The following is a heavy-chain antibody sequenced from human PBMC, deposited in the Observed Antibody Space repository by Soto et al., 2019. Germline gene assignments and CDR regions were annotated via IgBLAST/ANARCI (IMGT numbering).Heavy chain of an antibody. CDR1: GGSISDISYF. CDR3: ARHKSGSDWLDP. Sequence: LSLTCTVSGGSISDISYFWGWIRQPPVKWLQWIGCMFYSGATYYNPSLKNRVTLSVDTSNNEFFLKLVSVTAPDTAVYYCARHKSGSDWLDPWGQGTLVTVSS. J-gene: IGHJ5*02. V-gene: IGHV4-39*01. D-gene: IGHD2-15*01. CDR2: MFYSGAT.